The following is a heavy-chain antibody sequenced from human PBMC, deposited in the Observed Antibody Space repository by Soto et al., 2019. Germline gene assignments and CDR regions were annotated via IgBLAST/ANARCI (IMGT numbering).Heavy chain of an antibody. D-gene: IGHD2-21*01. CDR2: ITSNGGNT. J-gene: IGHJ6*02. CDR3: ARRIPFGYGMDA. CDR1: GFAFISYS. V-gene: IGHV3-64*01. Sequence: GGSLRLSGASAGFAFISYSMHWVRQAPGKGLEYVSVITSNGGNTDYASSVKGRFTISRDNSKNTLYLQMGSLRAEDMAVYYCARRIPFGYGMDAWGQGTTVTVSS.